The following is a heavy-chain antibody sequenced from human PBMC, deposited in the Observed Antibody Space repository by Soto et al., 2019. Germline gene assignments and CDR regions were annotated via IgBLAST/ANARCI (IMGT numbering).Heavy chain of an antibody. CDR3: ARTRLVGYCSGGSCFRMDV. D-gene: IGHD2-15*01. Sequence: SETLCLTCTVSGGSISSYYWSWIRQPPGKGLEWIGYIYYSGSTNYNPSLKSRVTISVDTSKNQFSLKLSSVTAADTAVYYCARTRLVGYCSGGSCFRMDVWGQGTTVTVSS. J-gene: IGHJ6*02. V-gene: IGHV4-59*08. CDR1: GGSISSYY. CDR2: IYYSGST.